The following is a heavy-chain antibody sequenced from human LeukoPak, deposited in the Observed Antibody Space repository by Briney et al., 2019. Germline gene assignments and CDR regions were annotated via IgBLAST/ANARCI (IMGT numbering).Heavy chain of an antibody. V-gene: IGHV3-7*04. CDR2: IKQVGSKK. CDR3: TRVGYIDGGIDC. J-gene: IGHJ4*02. CDR1: GFPFSSYW. D-gene: IGHD5-24*01. Sequence: GGSLRLSCVASGFPFSSYWRTWVRQAPGKGLEWVAYIKQVGSKKSYVDSVKGRFTISRDNAKNSLYLQMNSLRAEDTAIYYCTRVGYIDGGIDCWGQGTLVTVSS.